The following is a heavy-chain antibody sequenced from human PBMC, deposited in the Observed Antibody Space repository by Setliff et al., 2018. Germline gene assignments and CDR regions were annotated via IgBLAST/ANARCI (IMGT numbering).Heavy chain of an antibody. CDR1: GYTFSDYI. CDR2: ISPYTGKT. Sequence: VASVKVSCKASGYTFSDYIINWVRQAPGQGLEWVGWISPYTGKTYFAQKLQGRVTMTTDTSTSTAYMELGSLTTDDTAVYYCARINFYDSTAYYYAPHHWGQGTLVTVSS. J-gene: IGHJ5*02. V-gene: IGHV1-18*01. CDR3: ARINFYDSTAYYYAPHH. D-gene: IGHD3-22*01.